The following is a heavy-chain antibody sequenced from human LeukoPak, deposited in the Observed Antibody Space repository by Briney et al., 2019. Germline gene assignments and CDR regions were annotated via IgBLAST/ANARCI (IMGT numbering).Heavy chain of an antibody. V-gene: IGHV3-7*01. CDR2: IKQDGSEK. J-gene: IGHJ6*02. CDR3: ARYEYFHYGMDV. CDR1: GFTFSSYW. D-gene: IGHD3-3*01. Sequence: QSGGSLRLSCAAPGFTFSSYWMSWVRQAPGKGLEWVANIKQDGSEKYYVDSVKGRFTISRDNARNSLYLQMNSLRAEDTAVYYCARYEYFHYGMDVWGQGTTVTVSS.